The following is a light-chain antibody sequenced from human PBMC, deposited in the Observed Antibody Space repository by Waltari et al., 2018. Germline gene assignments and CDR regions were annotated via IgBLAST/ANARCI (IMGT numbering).Light chain of an antibody. V-gene: IGKV4-1*01. CDR1: QSVLYSSNNLNY. CDR2: WAS. Sequence: DIVMTQSPDSLAVSLGERATINCKSSQSVLYSSNNLNYLAWYQQKPGQPPKLLIYWASTRESGFPDRFSGSGSGTDFTLTISSLQAEDVAVYYCQQFYSTPYTFGQETKLEIK. J-gene: IGKJ2*01. CDR3: QQFYSTPYT.